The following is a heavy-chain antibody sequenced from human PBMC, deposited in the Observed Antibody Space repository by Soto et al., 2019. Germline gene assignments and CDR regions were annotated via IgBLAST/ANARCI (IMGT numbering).Heavy chain of an antibody. CDR2: IIPMLDIR. D-gene: IGHD2-2*01. Sequence: ASVKVSCKASGDTFSTHTITWVRQAPGQGLEWVGRIIPMLDIRDYAQKFQGRVTLTADKSTSTAYMELRSLRSDDTALYYCARDQHCSTSTCFGYQDVWGTGTAVTVSS. V-gene: IGHV1-69*04. CDR1: GDTFSTHT. CDR3: ARDQHCSTSTCFGYQDV. J-gene: IGHJ6*04.